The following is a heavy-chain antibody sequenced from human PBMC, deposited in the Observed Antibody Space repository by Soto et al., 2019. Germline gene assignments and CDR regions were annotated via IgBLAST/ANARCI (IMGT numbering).Heavy chain of an antibody. Sequence: EVQVVESGGDLVQPGGSLRLSCAASGFIVTNNYMSWVRQAPGKGLEWVSVLYSGGSTYYADSVKGRFTISRDNSKNTLYLQMNSLRVEDKAVYYCARNSGPKAFFDYWGQGTLVTVSS. CDR1: GFIVTNNY. D-gene: IGHD5-12*01. J-gene: IGHJ4*02. V-gene: IGHV3-66*01. CDR3: ARNSGPKAFFDY. CDR2: LYSGGST.